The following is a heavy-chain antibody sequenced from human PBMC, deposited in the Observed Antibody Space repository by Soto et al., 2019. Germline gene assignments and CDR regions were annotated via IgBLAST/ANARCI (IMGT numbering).Heavy chain of an antibody. D-gene: IGHD1-1*01. CDR2: ISYDGSNK. CDR1: GFTFSSYA. CDR3: ARDNDWAFDN. Sequence: PGGSLRLSCASSGFTFSSYAMHWVRQAPGKGLEWVAVISYDGSNKYYADSVKGRFTVSRDNAQNSLSLQMNSLRVEDTGIYYCARDNDWAFDNWGQGTLVTVSS. V-gene: IGHV3-30-3*01. J-gene: IGHJ4*02.